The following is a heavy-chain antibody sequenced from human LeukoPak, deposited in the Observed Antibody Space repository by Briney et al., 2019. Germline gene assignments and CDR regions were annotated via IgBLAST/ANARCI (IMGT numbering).Heavy chain of an antibody. D-gene: IGHD3-10*01. CDR2: IIPIFGTA. Sequence: SVKVSCKASGYTFTSYAISWVRQAPGLGLEWMGGIIPIFGTANYAQKFQGRVTITTDESTSTAYMELSSLRSEDTAVYYCASIRGNIGYFDYWGQGTLVTVSS. V-gene: IGHV1-69*05. CDR3: ASIRGNIGYFDY. CDR1: GYTFTSYA. J-gene: IGHJ4*02.